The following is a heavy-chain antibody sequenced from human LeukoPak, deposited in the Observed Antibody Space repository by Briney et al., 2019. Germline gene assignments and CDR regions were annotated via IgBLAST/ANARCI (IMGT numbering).Heavy chain of an antibody. CDR1: GYTFSGYY. J-gene: IGHJ4*02. Sequence: GASVKVSCKASGYTFSGYYMHWVRQAPGQGLEWVGWINPNSGGTNYAQKFQGRVTMTRDTSISTAYMELSSVTAADTAVYYCASRNFGVVTDWGQGTLVTVSS. D-gene: IGHD3-3*01. CDR2: INPNSGGT. CDR3: ASRNFGVVTD. V-gene: IGHV1-2*02.